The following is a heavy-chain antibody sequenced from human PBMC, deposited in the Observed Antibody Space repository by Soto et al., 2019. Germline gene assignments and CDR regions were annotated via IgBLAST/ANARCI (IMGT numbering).Heavy chain of an antibody. Sequence: ASETLSLTCAVYGGSFSGYYWSWIRQPPGKGLEWIGEINHSGSTNYNPSLKSRVTISVDTSKNQFSLKLGSVTAADTAVYYWARDQHLEGYGMDVWGQGTTVTVSS. D-gene: IGHD6-13*01. CDR2: INHSGST. CDR1: GGSFSGYY. J-gene: IGHJ6*02. CDR3: ARDQHLEGYGMDV. V-gene: IGHV4-34*01.